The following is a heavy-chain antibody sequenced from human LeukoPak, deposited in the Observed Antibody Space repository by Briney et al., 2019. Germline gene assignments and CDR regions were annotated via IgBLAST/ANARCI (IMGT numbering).Heavy chain of an antibody. V-gene: IGHV4-39*01. J-gene: IGHJ5*02. D-gene: IGHD2-2*01. Sequence: PGGSLRLSCAASGFTFSNYAMGWVRQPPGKGLEWIGSIYYSGSTYYNPSLKSRVTISVDTSKNQFSLKLSSVTAADTAVYYCARRLITSWFVYVPWGQGTLVTVSS. CDR2: IYYSGST. CDR3: ARRLITSWFVYVP. CDR1: GFTFSNYA.